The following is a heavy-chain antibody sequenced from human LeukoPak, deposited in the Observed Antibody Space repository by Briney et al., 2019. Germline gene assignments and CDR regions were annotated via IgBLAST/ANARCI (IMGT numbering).Heavy chain of an antibody. V-gene: IGHV1-8*01. D-gene: IGHD2-2*01. J-gene: IGHJ6*03. CDR1: GYTVTSYD. Sequence: ASVKVSCKASGYTVTSYDINWVRQATGQGLEWMGGMNPNSGNTGYAQKFQGRVTMTRNTSISTAYMELSSLRSEDTAVYYCARGPVPAAPYYYYYYYMDVWGKGTTVTISS. CDR3: ARGPVPAAPYYYYYYYMDV. CDR2: MNPNSGNT.